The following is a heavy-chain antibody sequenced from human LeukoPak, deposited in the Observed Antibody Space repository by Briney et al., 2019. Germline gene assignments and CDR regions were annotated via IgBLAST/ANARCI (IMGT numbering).Heavy chain of an antibody. CDR1: GFTFSGYS. CDR3: ARVRGSYHFDY. V-gene: IGHV3-48*01. Sequence: GGSLRLSCAASGFTFSGYSMNWVRQAPGKGLEWVSYITSSSSAIYYADSVKGRFTISRDNAKKSLYLQMNSLRAEDTAVYYCARVRGSYHFDYWGQGTLVTVSS. J-gene: IGHJ4*02. D-gene: IGHD1-26*01. CDR2: ITSSSSAI.